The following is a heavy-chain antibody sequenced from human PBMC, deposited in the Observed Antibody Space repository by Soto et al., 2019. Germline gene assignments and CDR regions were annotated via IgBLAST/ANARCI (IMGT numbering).Heavy chain of an antibody. CDR1: GFTFSSYW. Sequence: GGSLRLSCAASGFTFSSYWLHWVRQDPGKGLVWVSRINSDGSSTSYADSVKGRFTISRDNAKNTLYLQMNSLRVEDTALYYCARSVYSSDHFAFWGQRTLVPVSS. D-gene: IGHD3-22*01. V-gene: IGHV3-74*01. CDR2: INSDGSST. J-gene: IGHJ4*02. CDR3: ARSVYSSDHFAF.